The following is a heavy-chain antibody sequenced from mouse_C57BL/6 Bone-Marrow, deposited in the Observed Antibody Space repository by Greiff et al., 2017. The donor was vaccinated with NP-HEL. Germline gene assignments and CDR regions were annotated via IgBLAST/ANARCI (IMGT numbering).Heavy chain of an antibody. CDR1: GYTFTSYG. D-gene: IGHD1-1*01. J-gene: IGHJ3*01. Sequence: QVQLQQSGAELARPGASVKLSCKASGYTFTSYGISWVKQRTGQGLEWIGEIYPRSGNTYYNEKFKGKATLTADKSSSTAYMELRSLTSEDSAVYFCARHYCGSSYLFAYWGQGTLVTVSA. V-gene: IGHV1-81*01. CDR2: IYPRSGNT. CDR3: ARHYCGSSYLFAY.